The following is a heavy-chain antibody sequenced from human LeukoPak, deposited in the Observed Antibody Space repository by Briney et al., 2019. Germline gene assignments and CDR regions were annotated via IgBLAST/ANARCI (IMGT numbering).Heavy chain of an antibody. V-gene: IGHV3-53*01. CDR1: GFTVSSNY. Sequence: PGGSLRLSCAASGFTVSSNYMSWVRQAPGKGLEWVSVIYSGGSTYYADSVKGRFTISRDNSKNTLYLQMNSLRAEDTAVYYCAKDLTYYYDSSGYPDAFDIWGQGTMVTVSS. J-gene: IGHJ3*02. CDR2: IYSGGST. D-gene: IGHD3-22*01. CDR3: AKDLTYYYDSSGYPDAFDI.